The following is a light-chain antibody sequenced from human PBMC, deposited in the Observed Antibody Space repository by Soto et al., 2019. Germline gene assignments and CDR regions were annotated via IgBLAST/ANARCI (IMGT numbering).Light chain of an antibody. V-gene: IGKV1-39*01. J-gene: IGKJ3*01. CDR2: AAS. CDR3: QQSYSSPFT. Sequence: DIQMTQSPSSLSASVGDRVTITCRASQSSRSYLNWYQQKPGKAPNLLIYAASSLQSGVPSKFSGSGSGTDFTLTISSLQPEDFATYDCQQSYSSPFTFGPGTKVDIK. CDR1: QSSRSY.